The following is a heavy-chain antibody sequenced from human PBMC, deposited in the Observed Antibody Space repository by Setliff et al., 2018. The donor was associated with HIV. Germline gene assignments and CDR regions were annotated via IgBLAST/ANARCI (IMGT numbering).Heavy chain of an antibody. D-gene: IGHD2-15*01. V-gene: IGHV2-5*08. J-gene: IGHJ4*02. CDR2: IDWDDDK. Sequence: GSGPTLVNPTQTLTLTCTFSGFSLKTSGMCVSWIRQPPGKALEWLARIDWDDDKRYSPSLKSRLTITKDTSKNQVVLTMTNMDPVDTATYYCAHSPEFYSSIVWGQGTLVTVSS. CDR1: GFSLKTSGMC. CDR3: AHSPEFYSSIV.